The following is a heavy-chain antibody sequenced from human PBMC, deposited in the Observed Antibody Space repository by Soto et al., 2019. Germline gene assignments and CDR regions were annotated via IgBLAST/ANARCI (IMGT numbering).Heavy chain of an antibody. J-gene: IGHJ6*02. Sequence: GASVKVSCKACGGTFSSYAISWVRQAPGQGLEWMGGIIPIFGTANYAQKFQGRVTITADESTSTAYMELSSLRSEDTAVYYCARDLRFLEWLSRTYYYGMDVWGQGTTVTVSS. V-gene: IGHV1-69*13. CDR1: GGTFSSYA. CDR3: ARDLRFLEWLSRTYYYGMDV. CDR2: IIPIFGTA. D-gene: IGHD3-3*01.